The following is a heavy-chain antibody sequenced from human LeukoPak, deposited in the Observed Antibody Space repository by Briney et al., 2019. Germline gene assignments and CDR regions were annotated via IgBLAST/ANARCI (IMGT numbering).Heavy chain of an antibody. D-gene: IGHD1-26*01. V-gene: IGHV3-23*01. CDR1: GFTLRGYG. CDR3: AKDRDREWELLIEFGFDI. CDR2: IGGSGDST. Sequence: GGSLRLSCAASGFTLRGYGMHWVRQAPGKGLEWVSGIGGSGDSTYYADSVKGRFTISRDNSKNTLHLQMNSLRAEDTAVYYCAKDRDREWELLIEFGFDIWGQGTMVTVSS. J-gene: IGHJ3*02.